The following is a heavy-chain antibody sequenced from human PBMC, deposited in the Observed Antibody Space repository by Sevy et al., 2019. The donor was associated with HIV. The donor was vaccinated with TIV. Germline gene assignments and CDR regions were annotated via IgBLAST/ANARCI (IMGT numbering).Heavy chain of an antibody. Sequence: GGSLRLSCAASGFTFSNYWMSWVRQAPGKGLEWVANMKQDGSEKYYVDPVKGRFTISRDSAKNSLYLQMNSLRAEDTAVYYCARFLYGDYVRYFDYWGQGTLVTVSS. CDR1: GFTFSNYW. D-gene: IGHD4-17*01. CDR3: ARFLYGDYVRYFDY. J-gene: IGHJ4*02. V-gene: IGHV3-7*01. CDR2: MKQDGSEK.